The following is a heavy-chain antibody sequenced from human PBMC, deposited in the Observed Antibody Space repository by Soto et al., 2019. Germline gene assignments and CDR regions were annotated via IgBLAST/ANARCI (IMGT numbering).Heavy chain of an antibody. V-gene: IGHV3-48*01. CDR3: ARSIWENYDILTGYYRPLGFDY. CDR2: ISSSSSTI. Sequence: GGSLRLSCAASGFTFSSYSMNWVRQAPGKGLEWVSYISSSSSTIYYADSVKGRFTISRDNAKNSLYLQMNSLRAEDTAVYYCARSIWENYDILTGYYRPLGFDYWGQGTLVTVSS. CDR1: GFTFSSYS. J-gene: IGHJ4*02. D-gene: IGHD3-9*01.